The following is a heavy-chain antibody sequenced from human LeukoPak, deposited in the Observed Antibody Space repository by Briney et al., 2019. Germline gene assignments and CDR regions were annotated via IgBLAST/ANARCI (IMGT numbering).Heavy chain of an antibody. V-gene: IGHV4-34*01. CDR1: GGSISNYY. CDR2: INHSGST. CDR3: ARGQTGVVVVPAAMEGTFDY. D-gene: IGHD2-2*01. Sequence: SETLSLTCTVSGGSISNYYWSWIRQPPGKGLEWIGEINHSGSTNYNPSLKSRVTISVDTSKNQFSLKLSSVTAADTAVYYCARGQTGVVVVPAAMEGTFDYWGQGTLVTVSS. J-gene: IGHJ4*02.